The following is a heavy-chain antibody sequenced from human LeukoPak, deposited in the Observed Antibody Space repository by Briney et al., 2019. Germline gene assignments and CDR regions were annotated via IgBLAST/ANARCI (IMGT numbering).Heavy chain of an antibody. CDR3: VRGRALVRGAIAAFDV. CDR1: GLAFDRHW. Sequence: GGSLRLSCAASGLAFDRHWMSWVRQAPGKGLEWLANIKEDGTTRYYVDSVKDRFTISRDDIKNSMYLQMNSLRAEDTAVYYCVRGRALVRGAIAAFDVWGQGTNVTVSS. D-gene: IGHD3-10*01. V-gene: IGHV3-7*02. CDR2: IKEDGTTR. J-gene: IGHJ3*01.